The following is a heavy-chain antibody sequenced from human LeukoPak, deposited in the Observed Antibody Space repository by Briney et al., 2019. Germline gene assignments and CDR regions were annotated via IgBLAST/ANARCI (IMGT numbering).Heavy chain of an antibody. Sequence: GASVKVSCKASGDTFTTYTIHWVRQAPGQRPEWMGWIDAGNGNTKYSQKFQGRVTITRDTSATTTYMELSSLRSEDTAVYYCASKLAARPDNWFDPWGQGTLVTVSS. CDR3: ASKLAARPDNWFDP. V-gene: IGHV1-3*01. CDR2: IDAGNGNT. CDR1: GDTFTTYT. D-gene: IGHD6-6*01. J-gene: IGHJ5*02.